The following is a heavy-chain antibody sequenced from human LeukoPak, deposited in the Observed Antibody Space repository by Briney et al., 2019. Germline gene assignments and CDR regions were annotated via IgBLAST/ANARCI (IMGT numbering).Heavy chain of an antibody. Sequence: GGSLRLSCAASGFTFSSFSMHWVRQAPGKGLEWVSSISNGSTYIYYADSLKGRFTISRDNAKNSLYLQMNNLRAEDTAVYYCARDRGYSSSWYYFDYWGQGTLVTVSS. CDR1: GFTFSSFS. D-gene: IGHD6-13*01. CDR2: ISNGSTYI. CDR3: ARDRGYSSSWYYFDY. V-gene: IGHV3-21*01. J-gene: IGHJ4*02.